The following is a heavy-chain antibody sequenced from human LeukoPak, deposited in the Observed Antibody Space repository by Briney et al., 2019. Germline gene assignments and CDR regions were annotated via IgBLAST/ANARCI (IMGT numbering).Heavy chain of an antibody. CDR3: AKDKSYYDFWSGYYTLFDY. CDR2: IRYDGSNK. D-gene: IGHD3-3*01. V-gene: IGHV3-30*02. CDR1: GFTFSSYG. Sequence: GGSLRLSCAAPGFTFSSYGMHWVRQAPAKGLGWVAFIRYDGSNKYYAASVKGRFTISRDNSKNTLYLQMNSLRAEDTAVYYCAKDKSYYDFWSGYYTLFDYWGQGTLVTVSS. J-gene: IGHJ4*02.